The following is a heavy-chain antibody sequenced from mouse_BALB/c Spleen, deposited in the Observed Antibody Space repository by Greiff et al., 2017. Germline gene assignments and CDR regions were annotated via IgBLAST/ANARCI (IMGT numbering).Heavy chain of an antibody. CDR3: ARHRGSSSMDY. CDR1: GFTFSSYT. J-gene: IGHJ4*01. D-gene: IGHD1-1*01. CDR2: ISNGGGST. V-gene: IGHV5-12-2*01. Sequence: EVQVVESGGGLVQPGGSLKLSCAASGFTFSSYTMSWVRQTPEKRLEWVAYISNGGGSTYYPDTVKGRFTISRDNAKNTLYLQMSSLKSEDTAMYYCARHRGSSSMDYWGQGTSVTVSS.